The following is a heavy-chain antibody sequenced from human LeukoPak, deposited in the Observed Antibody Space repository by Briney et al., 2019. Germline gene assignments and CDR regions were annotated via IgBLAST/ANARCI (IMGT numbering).Heavy chain of an antibody. CDR2: INWNGGST. V-gene: IGHV3-20*04. D-gene: IGHD3-16*02. Sequence: GGSLRLSCAASGFTFDDYGMSWVRQAPGKGLEWVSGINWNGGSTGYADSVKGRFTISRDNAKNSLYLQMNSLRAEDTAVYYCASGASYYDYVWGSYRWWGQGTLVTVSS. CDR1: GFTFDDYG. CDR3: ASGASYYDYVWGSYRW. J-gene: IGHJ4*02.